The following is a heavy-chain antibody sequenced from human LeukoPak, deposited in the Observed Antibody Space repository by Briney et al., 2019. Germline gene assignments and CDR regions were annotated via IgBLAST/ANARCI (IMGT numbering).Heavy chain of an antibody. Sequence: SETLSLTCTVSGGSLSSYYWSWIRQPPGKGLEWIGYIYYSGSTTYNPSLRSRVTISVDTSKNQFSLKLSSVTAADTAVYYCAGVFYYGSGTFDLWGRGTLVTVSS. CDR2: IYYSGST. D-gene: IGHD3-10*01. J-gene: IGHJ2*01. V-gene: IGHV4-59*01. CDR1: GGSLSSYY. CDR3: AGVFYYGSGTFDL.